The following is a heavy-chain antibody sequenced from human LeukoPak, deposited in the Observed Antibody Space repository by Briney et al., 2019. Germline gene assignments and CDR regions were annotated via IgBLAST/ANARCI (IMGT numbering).Heavy chain of an antibody. V-gene: IGHV4-39*07. CDR1: GGSISSSSYC. J-gene: IGHJ4*02. CDR2: IYYSGST. CDR3: ARGNSGSYSQFDY. D-gene: IGHD1-26*01. Sequence: SETLSLTCTVSGGSISSSSYCWGWIRQPPGKGLEWIGSIYYSGSTYYNPSLKSRVTISVDTSKNQFSLKLTSVTAADTAVYYCARGNSGSYSQFDYWGQGTLVTVSS.